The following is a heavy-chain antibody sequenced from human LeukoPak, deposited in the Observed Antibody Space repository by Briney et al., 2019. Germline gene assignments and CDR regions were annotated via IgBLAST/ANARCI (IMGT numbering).Heavy chain of an antibody. J-gene: IGHJ4*02. CDR3: ARSPPTFDY. CDR2: IRLDGSNK. V-gene: IGHV3-30*02. CDR1: GFTFSSYD. Sequence: GGSLRLSCAVSGFTFSSYDMHWVRQAPVKGLEWVSFIRLDGSNKYYADSVKGRFTISRDNSKNTLYLQMNSLRTEDTAVYYCARSPPTFDYWGQGTLVTVSS.